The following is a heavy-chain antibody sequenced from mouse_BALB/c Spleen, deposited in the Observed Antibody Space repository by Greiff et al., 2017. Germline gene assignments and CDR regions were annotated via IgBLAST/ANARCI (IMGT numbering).Heavy chain of an antibody. CDR3: ARGGKGAMDY. V-gene: IGHV3-6*02. Sequence: EVKLQESGPGLVKPSQSLSLTCSVTGYSITSGYYWNWIRQFPGNKLEWMGYISYDGSNNYNPSLKNRISITRDTSKNQFFLKLNSVTTEDTATYYCARGGKGAMDYWGQGTTLTVSS. D-gene: IGHD3-1*01. CDR2: ISYDGSN. J-gene: IGHJ2*01. CDR1: GYSITSGYY.